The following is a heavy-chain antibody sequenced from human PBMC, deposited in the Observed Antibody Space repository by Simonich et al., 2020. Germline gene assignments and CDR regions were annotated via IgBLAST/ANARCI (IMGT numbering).Heavy chain of an antibody. CDR1: GYSISSGYS. Sequence: QVQLQESGPGLVKPSETLSLTCAVSGYSISSGYSWGWIRQPPGKGLEWIGSIYHSGSTYYNPSLKSLGTISVDTSKNQFSLKLSSVTAADTAVYYCARVGYSNYYYYGMDVWGQGTTVTVSS. CDR3: ARVGYSNYYYYGMDV. J-gene: IGHJ6*02. CDR2: IYHSGST. D-gene: IGHD6-13*01. V-gene: IGHV4-38-2*01.